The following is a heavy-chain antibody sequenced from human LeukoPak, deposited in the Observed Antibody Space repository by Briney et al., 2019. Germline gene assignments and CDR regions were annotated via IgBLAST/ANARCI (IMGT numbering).Heavy chain of an antibody. V-gene: IGHV1-69-2*01. D-gene: IGHD3-22*01. CDR3: ATVDSSGYYNWFDP. J-gene: IGHJ5*02. CDR2: VDPEDGET. CDR1: GYTFTDYY. Sequence: ASVKISCKVSGYTFTDYYMHWVQQASGKGLEWMGLVDPEDGETIYAEKFQGRVTITADTSTDTAYMELSSLRSEDTAVYYCATVDSSGYYNWFDPWGQGTLVTVSS.